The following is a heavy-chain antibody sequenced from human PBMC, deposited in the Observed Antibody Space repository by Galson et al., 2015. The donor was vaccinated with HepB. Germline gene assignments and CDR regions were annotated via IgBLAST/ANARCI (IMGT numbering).Heavy chain of an antibody. V-gene: IGHV2-5*02. D-gene: IGHD3-16*01. CDR2: IYWDDDK. CDR1: GFSLTTRRVG. CDR3: ARVIISFGGVSEVDAFDV. J-gene: IGHJ3*01. Sequence: PALVKPTQTLTLTCTFSGFSLTTRRVGVGWIRQPPGKALEWLAVIYWDDDKRYSPSLKTRLTITKDTSKNQVVLTMTNMDPVDTATYYCARVIISFGGVSEVDAFDVWGQGTMVTVSS.